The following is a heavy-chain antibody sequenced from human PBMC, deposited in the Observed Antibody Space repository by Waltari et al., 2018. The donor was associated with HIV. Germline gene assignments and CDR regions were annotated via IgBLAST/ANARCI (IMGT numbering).Heavy chain of an antibody. CDR1: GGTFSNNA. J-gene: IGHJ1*01. CDR2: ITPLYGRA. CDR3: ARDAIPKGVFFQH. Sequence: QVQLVQSGAEVKQSGYSVKVSCTASGGTFSNNAFSWVRQALGQAPEWMGGITPLYGRANYAQVFQGRFTITTDESTTTLFMELSSLRSDDTAVYYCARDAIPKGVFFQHWGQGTLLVVSS. V-gene: IGHV1-69*01. D-gene: IGHD2-2*02.